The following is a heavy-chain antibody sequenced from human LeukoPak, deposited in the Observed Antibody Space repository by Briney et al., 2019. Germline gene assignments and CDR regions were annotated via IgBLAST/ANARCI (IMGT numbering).Heavy chain of an antibody. J-gene: IGHJ5*02. CDR1: GFTFDDYA. Sequence: PGRSLRLSCAASGFTFDDYAMHWARQAPGKGLEWVSGISWNSGSIGYADSVKGRFTISRDNAKNSLYLQMNSLRAEDTALYYCAKGLYSGYEFWFDPWGQGTLVTVSS. CDR3: AKGLYSGYEFWFDP. V-gene: IGHV3-9*01. CDR2: ISWNSGSI. D-gene: IGHD5-12*01.